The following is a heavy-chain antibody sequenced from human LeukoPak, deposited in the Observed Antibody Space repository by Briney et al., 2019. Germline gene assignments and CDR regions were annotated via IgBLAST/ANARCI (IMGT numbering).Heavy chain of an antibody. CDR3: ARKGDIAVAGLVLDH. CDR2: INPSAGST. Sequence: ASVKVSCKAPGYTFTSYYLHWVRQAPGQGLEWMGIINPSAGSTSYAQKFQGRVTMTRDTSTSTVYMELSSLRSEDTAVYYCARKGDIAVAGLVLDHWGQGTLVTVSS. J-gene: IGHJ4*02. CDR1: GYTFTSYY. V-gene: IGHV1-46*01. D-gene: IGHD6-19*01.